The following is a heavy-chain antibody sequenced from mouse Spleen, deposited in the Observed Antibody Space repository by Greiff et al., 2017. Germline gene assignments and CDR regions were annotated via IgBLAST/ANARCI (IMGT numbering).Heavy chain of an antibody. CDR1: GYTFTSYW. Sequence: QVQLQQPGAELVRPGTSVKLSCKASGYTFTSYWMHWVKQRPGQGLEWIGVIDPSDSYTNYNQKFKGKATLTVDTSSSTAYMQLSSLTSEDSAVYYCAREERDSNPLGYWGQGTTLTVSS. V-gene: IGHV1-59*01. J-gene: IGHJ2*01. D-gene: IGHD2-5*01. CDR3: AREERDSNPLGY. CDR2: IDPSDSYT.